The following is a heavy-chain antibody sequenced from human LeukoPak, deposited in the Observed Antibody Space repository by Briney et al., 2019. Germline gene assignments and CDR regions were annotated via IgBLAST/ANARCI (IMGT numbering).Heavy chain of an antibody. D-gene: IGHD3-3*01. CDR3: AKTSPQHYDFWSGYYNDGGFDP. V-gene: IGHV4-39*01. Sequence: SETLSLTCTVSGGSISSSSYYWGWIRQPPGKGLEWIGSIYYSGSTYYNPSLKSRVTISVDTSKNQFSLKLSSVTAADTAVYYCAKTSPQHYDFWSGYYNDGGFDPWGQGALVTVSS. CDR2: IYYSGST. J-gene: IGHJ5*02. CDR1: GGSISSSSYY.